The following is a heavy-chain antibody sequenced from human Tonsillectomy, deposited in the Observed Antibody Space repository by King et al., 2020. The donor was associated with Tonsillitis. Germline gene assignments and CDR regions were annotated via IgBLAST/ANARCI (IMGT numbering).Heavy chain of an antibody. CDR2: ISYDGSNK. CDR3: AGDWEGVGGYDFDW. J-gene: IGHJ4*02. D-gene: IGHD5-12*01. V-gene: IGHV3-30-3*01. Sequence: VQLVESGGGVVQPGRSLRLSCAASGFTFSSYAMHWVRQAPGKGLEWVAVISYDGSNKYYADSVEGRFTISRDNSKNTQYLQMNSLRAEDTAVYYCAGDWEGVGGYDFDWGGQGTLVTVSS. CDR1: GFTFSSYA.